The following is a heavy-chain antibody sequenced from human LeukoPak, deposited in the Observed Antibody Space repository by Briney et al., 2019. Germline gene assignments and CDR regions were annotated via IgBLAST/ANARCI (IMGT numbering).Heavy chain of an antibody. Sequence: PSETLSLTCSVSAYSISSGFFWGWIRQPPGKGLEWIGSIYHSGNTYYNPSLKSRVTISVDTSKNQFSLRLTSVTAADTAVYYCARHGGDYGESAFDYWGQGTLVTVSS. CDR1: AYSISSGFF. D-gene: IGHD4-17*01. CDR3: ARHGGDYGESAFDY. CDR2: IYHSGNT. J-gene: IGHJ4*02. V-gene: IGHV4-38-2*02.